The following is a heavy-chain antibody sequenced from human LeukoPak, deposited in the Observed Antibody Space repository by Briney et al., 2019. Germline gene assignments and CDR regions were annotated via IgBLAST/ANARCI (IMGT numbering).Heavy chain of an antibody. CDR3: ARGATIFGVAWGYYYYYMDV. J-gene: IGHJ6*03. CDR2: INHSGST. CDR1: GGSIRSSNYY. V-gene: IGHV4-39*07. D-gene: IGHD3-3*01. Sequence: PSETLSLTCTVSGGSIRSSNYYWSWIRQPPGKGLEWIGEINHSGSTNYNPSLKSRVTISVDTSKNQFSLKLSSVTAADTAVYYCARGATIFGVAWGYYYYYMDVWGKGTTVTVSS.